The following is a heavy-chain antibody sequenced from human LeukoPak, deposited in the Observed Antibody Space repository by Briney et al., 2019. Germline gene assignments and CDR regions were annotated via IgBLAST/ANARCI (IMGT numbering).Heavy chain of an antibody. CDR1: GGSFSNYY. D-gene: IGHD1-14*01. V-gene: IGHV4-4*07. J-gene: IGHJ6*02. CDR2: IYTSGST. CDR3: ARQPPQYYGMDV. Sequence: SETLSLTCTVSGGSFSNYYWSWIRQPAGKGLEWIGRIYTSGSTNYNPSVKSRVTMSADTSNNQFSLKLTSVTAADTAVYYCARQPPQYYGMDVWGQGTTVTVSS.